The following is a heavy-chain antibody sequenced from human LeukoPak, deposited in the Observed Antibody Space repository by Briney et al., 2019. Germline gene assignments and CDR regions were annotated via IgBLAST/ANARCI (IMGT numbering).Heavy chain of an antibody. J-gene: IGHJ4*02. CDR3: VSGYPYYFDY. D-gene: IGHD6-25*01. V-gene: IGHV3-53*01. Sequence: GGSLRLSCAASGFAVSSNYMSWVRQAPGKGLEWVSVIYSGGSTYYADSLKGRFTVSRDNSKDTLYLQMNNLRAEDTAVYHCVSGYPYYFDYWGQGTLVTVSS. CDR2: IYSGGST. CDR1: GFAVSSNY.